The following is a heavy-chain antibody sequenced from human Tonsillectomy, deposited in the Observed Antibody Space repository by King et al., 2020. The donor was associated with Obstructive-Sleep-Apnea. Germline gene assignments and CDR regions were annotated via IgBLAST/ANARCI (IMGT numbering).Heavy chain of an antibody. CDR3: ARDVENHSDSSDYYGEAYFDY. J-gene: IGHJ4*02. D-gene: IGHD3-22*01. V-gene: IGHV3-30*04. CDR2: MSYDGSNK. Sequence: QVQLVESGGGVVQPGRSLRLSCAASGFTFSRYTMHWVRQPPGKGLEWMAVMSYDGSNKYYADSVKGRFTISRDNSKNTLYLQMNSLRPEDTAVYYCARDVENHSDSSDYYGEAYFDYWGQGTLVTVSS. CDR1: GFTFSRYT.